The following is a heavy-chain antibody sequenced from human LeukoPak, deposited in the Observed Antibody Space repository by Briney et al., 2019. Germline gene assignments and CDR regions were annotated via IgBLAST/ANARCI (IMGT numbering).Heavy chain of an antibody. CDR1: GFTYSSYA. CDR2: ISGSGGST. V-gene: IGHV3-23*01. Sequence: GGSLRLSCAASGFTYSSYAMSWVRQAPGKGLEWVSAISGSGGSTYCADSVKGRFTISRDNSKNTLYLQMNSLRAEDTAVYYCAKDRPWELLSDYWGQGTLVTVSS. D-gene: IGHD1-26*01. J-gene: IGHJ4*02. CDR3: AKDRPWELLSDY.